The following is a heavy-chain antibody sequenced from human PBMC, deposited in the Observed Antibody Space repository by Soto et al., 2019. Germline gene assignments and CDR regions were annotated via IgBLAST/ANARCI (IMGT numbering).Heavy chain of an antibody. CDR1: GFTFSSYS. Sequence: GGSLRLSCAASGFTFSSYSMNWVRQAPGKGLEWVSSISSSSSYIYYADSVKGRFTISRDNAKNSLYLQMNRQRAEDTAVYYCARPAFGSYPRPVHGEYWGQGTLVTVSS. CDR3: ARPAFGSYPRPVHGEY. D-gene: IGHD1-26*01. V-gene: IGHV3-21*01. J-gene: IGHJ4*02. CDR2: ISSSSSYI.